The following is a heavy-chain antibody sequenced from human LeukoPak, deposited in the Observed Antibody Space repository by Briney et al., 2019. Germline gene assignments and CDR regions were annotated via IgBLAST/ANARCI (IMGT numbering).Heavy chain of an antibody. CDR3: AREGNWFDP. V-gene: IGHV4-59*12. J-gene: IGHJ5*02. CDR2: IYYSGST. CDR1: GGSISGYY. Sequence: SETLSLTCIVSGGSISGYYWSWIRQPPRKGLEWIGSIYYSGSTDYNPSLKSRVIISVDTSKNQFSLKLSSVTAADTAVYYCAREGNWFDPWGQGTLVTVSS. D-gene: IGHD3-10*01.